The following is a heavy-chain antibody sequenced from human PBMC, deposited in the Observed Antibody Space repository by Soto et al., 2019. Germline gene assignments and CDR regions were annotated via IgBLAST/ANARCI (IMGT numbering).Heavy chain of an antibody. CDR3: ARDHEDIVVVVAAKLYYYYMDV. D-gene: IGHD2-15*01. V-gene: IGHV3-21*01. Sequence: EVQLVESGGGLVKPGGSLRLSCAASGFTFSSYSMNWVRQAPGKGLEWVSSISSSSSYIYYADSVKGRFTISRDNDKNSLYLQMNSLRAEDTAVYYCARDHEDIVVVVAAKLYYYYMDVWGKGTTVTVSS. J-gene: IGHJ6*03. CDR2: ISSSSSYI. CDR1: GFTFSSYS.